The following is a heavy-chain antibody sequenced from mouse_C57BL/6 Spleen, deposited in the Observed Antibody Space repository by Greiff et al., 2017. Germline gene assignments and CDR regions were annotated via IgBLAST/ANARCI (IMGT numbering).Heavy chain of an antibody. Sequence: QVQLQQPGAELVKPGASVKLSCKASGYTFTSYWMHWVKQRPGQGLEWIGMIHPNSGSTNYNEKFKSKATLTVDKSSSTAYMQLSSLTSEDSAVYYCARSREFAWFAYWGQGTLVTVSA. CDR1: GYTFTSYW. V-gene: IGHV1-64*01. J-gene: IGHJ3*01. CDR2: IHPNSGST. CDR3: ARSREFAWFAY.